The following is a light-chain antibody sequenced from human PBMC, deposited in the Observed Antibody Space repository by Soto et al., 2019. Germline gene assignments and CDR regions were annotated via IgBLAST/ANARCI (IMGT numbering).Light chain of an antibody. V-gene: IGKV1-33*01. J-gene: IGKJ2*01. CDR1: QDINDY. Sequence: EIQMTQSPSSLSASLGDRVTITCQASQDINDYSNWYQQKPGKAPRLLIYGASFLEVGVPSRFSGSGSGTHFTLTISSLQPEDVATCYCQQYDSLPYTFGQGTRLEIK. CDR2: GAS. CDR3: QQYDSLPYT.